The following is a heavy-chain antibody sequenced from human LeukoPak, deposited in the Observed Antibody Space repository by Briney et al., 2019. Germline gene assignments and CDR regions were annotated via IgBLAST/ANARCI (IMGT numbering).Heavy chain of an antibody. CDR2: IYYSGST. CDR3: ARGPEGSGSYYNDGWFDP. D-gene: IGHD3-10*01. J-gene: IGHJ5*02. CDR1: GGSISSGGYY. Sequence: PSETLCLTCTVSGGSISSGGYYWSWIRQHPGKGLEWIGYIYYSGSTYYNPSLKSRVTISVDTSKNQFSLKLSSVTAADTAVYYCARGPEGSGSYYNDGWFDPWGQGTLVTVSS. V-gene: IGHV4-31*03.